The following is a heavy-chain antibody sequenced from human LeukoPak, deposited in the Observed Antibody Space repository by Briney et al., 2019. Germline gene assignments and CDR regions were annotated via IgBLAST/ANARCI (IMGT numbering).Heavy chain of an antibody. CDR3: ARLAPGNYDILTGDPKVVFDY. CDR2: VHSSGST. J-gene: IGHJ4*02. D-gene: IGHD3-9*01. Sequence: PSETLSLTCTVSGGSISSFFWSWIRQPPGKGLEWIGYVHSSGSTKYNPSLKSRLIISVDMSKNQVSLKLRSVSVADTAVYYCARLAPGNYDILTGDPKVVFDYWGQGALVTVSS. V-gene: IGHV4-59*01. CDR1: GGSISSFF.